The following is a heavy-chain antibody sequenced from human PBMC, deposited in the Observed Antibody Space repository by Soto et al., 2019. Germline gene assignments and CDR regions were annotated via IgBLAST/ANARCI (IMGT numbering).Heavy chain of an antibody. D-gene: IGHD1-1*01. Sequence: SETLSLTCVVSGGSVSSVFSWSWIRQSPGKGLECIASIHHSGSTYYNPSLKSRVTISIDTSKNQFSLKLNSVTAADTAVYFCARSRTISATNTRFDPWGQGTLVTVSS. J-gene: IGHJ5*02. V-gene: IGHV4-30-2*06. CDR1: GGSVSSVFS. CDR3: ARSRTISATNTRFDP. CDR2: IHHSGST.